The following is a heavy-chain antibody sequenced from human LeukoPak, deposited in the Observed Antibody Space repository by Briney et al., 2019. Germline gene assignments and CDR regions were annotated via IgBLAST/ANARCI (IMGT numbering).Heavy chain of an antibody. CDR2: FDPEDGET. Sequence: ASVKVSCKVSGYTLTELSMHWVRQAPGKGLEWMGGFDPEDGETIYAQKFQGRVTMTGDTSTDTAYMELSSLRSEDTAVYYCATDIAARPGLFDYWGQGTLVTVSS. V-gene: IGHV1-24*01. CDR3: ATDIAARPGLFDY. J-gene: IGHJ4*02. CDR1: GYTLTELS. D-gene: IGHD6-6*01.